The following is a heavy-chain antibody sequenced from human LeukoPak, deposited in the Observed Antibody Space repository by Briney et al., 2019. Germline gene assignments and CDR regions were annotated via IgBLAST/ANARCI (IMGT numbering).Heavy chain of an antibody. CDR2: IRGSSHFV. D-gene: IGHD3-10*01. Sequence: GGSLRLSCAVSGFTLSNNSMNWVRQAPGKGLEWVSLIRGSSHFVSYVDSVKGRFTISRDIAAKSLFLQMNSLRPEDTAVYYCTADGANSDPWGQGTLVTVSS. CDR1: GFTLSNNS. V-gene: IGHV3-21*01. J-gene: IGHJ5*02. CDR3: TADGANSDP.